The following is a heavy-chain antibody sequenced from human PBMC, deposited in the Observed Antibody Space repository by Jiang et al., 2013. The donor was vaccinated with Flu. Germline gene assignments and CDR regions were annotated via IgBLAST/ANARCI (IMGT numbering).Heavy chain of an antibody. CDR1: GDSVSSKSVA. CDR3: ARNSFLQYTLYFDC. D-gene: IGHD2-2*02. CDR2: TYYRSKWYN. J-gene: IGHJ4*02. V-gene: IGHV6-1*01. Sequence: SQTLSLTCAISGDSVSSKSVAWNWIRQSPSRGLEWLGRTYYRSKWYNDYAVSVKSRITINPDTSKDQFSLQLNSVTPEDTAVYYCARNSFLQYTLYFDCWGQGTLVTVSS.